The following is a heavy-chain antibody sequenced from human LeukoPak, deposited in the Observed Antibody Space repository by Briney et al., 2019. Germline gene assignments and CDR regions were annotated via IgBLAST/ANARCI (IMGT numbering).Heavy chain of an antibody. V-gene: IGHV3-30*03. CDR2: ISYDGSNK. CDR1: GFTFSSHG. Sequence: PGGSLRLSCAASGFTFSSHGMHWVRQAPGKGLEWVAVISYDGSNKYYADSVKGRFTISRDNSKNTLYLQMNSLRAEDTAVYYCATTWIQLSSDYWGQGTLVTVSS. J-gene: IGHJ4*02. D-gene: IGHD5-18*01. CDR3: ATTWIQLSSDY.